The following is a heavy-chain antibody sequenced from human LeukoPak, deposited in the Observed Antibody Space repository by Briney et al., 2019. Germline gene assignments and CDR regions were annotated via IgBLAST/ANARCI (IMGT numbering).Heavy chain of an antibody. CDR3: ASRGKKYYYGSGSYWSGMDV. Sequence: PSETLSLTCAVYGGSFSGYCWSWIRQPPGKGLEWIGEINHSGSTNYNPSLKSRVTISVDTSKNQFSLKLSSVTAADTAVYYCASRGKKYYYGSGSYWSGMDVWGQGTTVTVSS. J-gene: IGHJ6*02. CDR1: GGSFSGYC. V-gene: IGHV4-34*01. D-gene: IGHD3-10*01. CDR2: INHSGST.